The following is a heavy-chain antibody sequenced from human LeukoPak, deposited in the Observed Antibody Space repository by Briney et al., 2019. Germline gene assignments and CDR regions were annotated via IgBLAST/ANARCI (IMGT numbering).Heavy chain of an antibody. CDR1: GFIIDDYG. D-gene: IGHD3-16*01. CDR2: INWNGGST. Sequence: GGSLRLSCAGSGFIIDDYGMSWVRQAPGKGLEWVSGINWNGGSTGYAGSVKGRFTISRDNAKNFLYLQMNSLRAEDMALYYCARDGPSGGGAFDIWGQGTMVTISS. J-gene: IGHJ3*02. CDR3: ARDGPSGGGAFDI. V-gene: IGHV3-20*04.